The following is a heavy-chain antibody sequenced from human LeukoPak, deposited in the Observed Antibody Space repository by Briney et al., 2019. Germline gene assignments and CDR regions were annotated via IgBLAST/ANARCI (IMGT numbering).Heavy chain of an antibody. CDR2: ISSSSSYI. J-gene: IGHJ4*02. CDR1: GFTFSSYS. V-gene: IGHV3-21*01. Sequence: GGSLRLSCAASGFTFSSYSMNWVRQAPGKGLEWVSSISSSSSYIYYADLVKGRFTISRDNAKNSLYLQMNSLRAEDTAVYYCARSPTAKAHFDYWGQGTLVTVSS. D-gene: IGHD5-18*01. CDR3: ARSPTAKAHFDY.